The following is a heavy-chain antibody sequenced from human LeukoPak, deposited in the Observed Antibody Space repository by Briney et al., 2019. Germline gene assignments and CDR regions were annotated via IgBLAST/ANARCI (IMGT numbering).Heavy chain of an antibody. CDR3: ARAWTAVMVFDY. CDR1: GGSFSSYY. J-gene: IGHJ4*02. Sequence: PSETLSLTCAVYGGSFSSYYWSWIRQPAGKGLEWIGRIYTSGSTNYNPSLKSRVTMSVDTSKNQFSLKLSSVTAADTAVYYCARAWTAVMVFDYWGQGTLVTVSS. V-gene: IGHV4-59*10. CDR2: IYTSGST. D-gene: IGHD4-17*01.